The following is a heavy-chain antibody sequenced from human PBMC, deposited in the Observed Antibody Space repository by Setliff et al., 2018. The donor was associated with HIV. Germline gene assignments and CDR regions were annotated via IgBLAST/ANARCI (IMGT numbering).Heavy chain of an antibody. D-gene: IGHD1-7*01. CDR1: GGSVSDYF. V-gene: IGHV4-59*02. Sequence: SETLSLTCAVYGGSVSDYFWNWIRQPPGKGLEWIGYIYYSGSTNYNPSLESRVSISVDTSKNQFSLRLSSVTAADTAVYYCARGHTWNYYGGDYFDYWGQGSLVTVSS. J-gene: IGHJ4*02. CDR2: IYYSGST. CDR3: ARGHTWNYYGGDYFDY.